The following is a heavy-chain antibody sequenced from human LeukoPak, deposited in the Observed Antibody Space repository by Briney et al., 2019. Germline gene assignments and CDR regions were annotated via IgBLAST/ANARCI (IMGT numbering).Heavy chain of an antibody. V-gene: IGHV1-2*02. CDR2: INPNSGGT. J-gene: IGHJ5*02. Sequence: ASVKVSCKASGYTFTGYYMHWVRQAPGQGLEWMGWINPNSGGTNCAQKFQGRVTITADESTSTAYMELSSLRSEDTAVYYCARGSVEYSSSNWFDPWGQGTLVTVSS. CDR1: GYTFTGYY. D-gene: IGHD6-6*01. CDR3: ARGSVEYSSSNWFDP.